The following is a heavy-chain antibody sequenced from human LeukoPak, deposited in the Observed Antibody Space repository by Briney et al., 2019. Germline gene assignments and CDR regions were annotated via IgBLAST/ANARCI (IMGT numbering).Heavy chain of an antibody. CDR1: GFTFSSYS. Sequence: GGSLRLSCAASGFTFSSYSMNWVRQAPGKGLEWVSYISSSSSTIYYADSVKGRFTISRDNSKNTLYLQMGSLRAEDMAVYYCARSSYYYGSATDYWGQGTLVTVSS. CDR3: ARSSYYYGSATDY. V-gene: IGHV3-48*01. J-gene: IGHJ4*02. D-gene: IGHD3-10*01. CDR2: ISSSSSTI.